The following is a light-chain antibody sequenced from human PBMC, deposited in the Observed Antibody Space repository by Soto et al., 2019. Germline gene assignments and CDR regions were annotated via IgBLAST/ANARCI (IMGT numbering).Light chain of an antibody. CDR1: QSVSSN. Sequence: EIVMTQSPATLSVSPGERATLSCRASQSVSSNLAWYQQKPGQAPRLLIYGASTRATGIPARFSGSGSGTEFTLTISSLQSDDVAVYYCQQYNNLWTFGQGTKVEIK. CDR2: GAS. J-gene: IGKJ1*01. CDR3: QQYNNLWT. V-gene: IGKV3-15*01.